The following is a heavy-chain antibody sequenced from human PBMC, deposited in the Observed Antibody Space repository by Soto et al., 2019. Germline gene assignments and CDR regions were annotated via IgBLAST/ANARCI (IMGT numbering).Heavy chain of an antibody. V-gene: IGHV4-34*01. D-gene: IGHD6-13*01. Sequence: SETLSLTCAVYGGSFSGYYWSWIRQPPGKGLEWIGEINHSGSTNYNPSLKSRVTISVDTSKNQFSLRLSSVTAADTAVYYCARGATRLPYSSSWYEAYYYYYGMDVWGQGTTVTVSS. CDR1: GGSFSGYY. J-gene: IGHJ6*02. CDR3: ARGATRLPYSSSWYEAYYYYYGMDV. CDR2: INHSGST.